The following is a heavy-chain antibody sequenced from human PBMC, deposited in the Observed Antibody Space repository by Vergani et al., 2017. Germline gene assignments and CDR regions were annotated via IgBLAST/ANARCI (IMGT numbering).Heavy chain of an antibody. Sequence: QVQLQESGPGLVKPSQTLSLTCTVSGGSFSTGGQSWTWLRQAAGKGLERIGRIYTSGATNYNPSLRSRAIMSVDTSKNQFSLTLTSVTAADTAVYYCASDTHSGQRSDRWGQGILVTVTS. CDR2: IYTSGAT. J-gene: IGHJ5*02. CDR1: GGSFSTGGQS. D-gene: IGHD6-19*01. V-gene: IGHV4-61*02. CDR3: ASDTHSGQRSDR.